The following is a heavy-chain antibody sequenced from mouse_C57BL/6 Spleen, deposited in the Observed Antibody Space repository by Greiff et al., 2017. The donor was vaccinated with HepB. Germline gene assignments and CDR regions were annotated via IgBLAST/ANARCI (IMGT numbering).Heavy chain of an antibody. CDR2: IYPGSGST. Sequence: VQLQQPGAELVKPGASVKMSCKASGYTFTSYWITWVKQRPGQGLEWIGDIYPGSGSTNYNEKFKSKATLTVDTSSSTAYMQLSSLTSEDSAVYYCARSRYYGSSSYAMDYWGQGTSVTVSS. D-gene: IGHD1-1*01. CDR1: GYTFTSYW. CDR3: ARSRYYGSSSYAMDY. J-gene: IGHJ4*01. V-gene: IGHV1-55*01.